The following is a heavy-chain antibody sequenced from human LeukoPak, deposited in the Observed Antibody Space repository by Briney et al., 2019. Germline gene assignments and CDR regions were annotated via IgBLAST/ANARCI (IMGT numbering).Heavy chain of an antibody. CDR2: IIPILGIA. CDR3: VRGYQLLIFDY. V-gene: IGHV1-69*02. CDR1: GGTFSSYT. Sequence: VKVSCKASGGTFSSYTISWVRQAPGQGLEWMGRIIPILGIANYAQKFQGRVTITADKSTSTAYMELSSLRSEDTAVYYCVRGYQLLIFDYWGQGTLVTVSS. J-gene: IGHJ4*02. D-gene: IGHD2-2*01.